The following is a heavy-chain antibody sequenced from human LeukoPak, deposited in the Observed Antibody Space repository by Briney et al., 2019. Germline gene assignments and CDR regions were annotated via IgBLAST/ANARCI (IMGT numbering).Heavy chain of an antibody. J-gene: IGHJ4*02. Sequence: GGSLRLSCAASGFTFSSYATHWVRQAPGEGLEWVAVTSSDGSDKYYADSVKGRFTISRDNSKSTLYLQMNSLRVEDTAVYYCARQNNRIFDYWGQGTLVTVSS. CDR1: GFTFSSYA. CDR3: ARQNNRIFDY. D-gene: IGHD1-14*01. CDR2: TSSDGSDK. V-gene: IGHV3-30*04.